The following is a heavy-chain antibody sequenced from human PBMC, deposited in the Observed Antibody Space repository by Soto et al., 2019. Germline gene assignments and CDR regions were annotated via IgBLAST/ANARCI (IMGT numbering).Heavy chain of an antibody. J-gene: IGHJ6*02. D-gene: IGHD3-10*01. CDR1: GGTFSSYA. Sequence: QVQLVQSGAEVKKPGSSVKVSCKASGGTFSSYAISWVRQAPGQGLEWMGGIIPIFGTANYAQKFQGRVTITAEESTITAHMELSSVRSEDTAGYYCARKRKYYVGSGSQETHGMDVWGQGTTVTVSS. CDR3: ARKRKYYVGSGSQETHGMDV. CDR2: IIPIFGTA. V-gene: IGHV1-69*12.